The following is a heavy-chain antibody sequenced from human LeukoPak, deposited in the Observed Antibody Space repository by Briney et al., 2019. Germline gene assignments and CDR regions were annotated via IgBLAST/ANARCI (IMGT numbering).Heavy chain of an antibody. CDR1: GGSISSSSYY. CDR3: ARLGEIVGATTAYYVDY. V-gene: IGHV4-39*01. D-gene: IGHD1-26*01. J-gene: IGHJ4*02. CDR2: IYYSGST. Sequence: SETLSLTCTVSGGSISSSSYYWGWIRQPPGKGLEWIGSIYYSGSTYYNPSLKSRVTISVDTSKNQFSLKLSSATAADTAVYYCARLGEIVGATTAYYVDYWGQGTLVTVSS.